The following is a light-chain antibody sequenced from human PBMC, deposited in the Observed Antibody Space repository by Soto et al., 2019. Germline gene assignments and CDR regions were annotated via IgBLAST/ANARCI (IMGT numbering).Light chain of an antibody. CDR2: DAS. J-gene: IGKJ2*01. CDR1: QSISSW. V-gene: IGKV1-5*01. Sequence: DIQMTQSPSTLSASVGDRVTITCRASQSISSWLAWYQQKPGKAPKLLIYDASSLESGVPSRFSGSGSGTEFTLTISSLQPDDVATYYCQKYNSYPYTFGQGTKLEIK. CDR3: QKYNSYPYT.